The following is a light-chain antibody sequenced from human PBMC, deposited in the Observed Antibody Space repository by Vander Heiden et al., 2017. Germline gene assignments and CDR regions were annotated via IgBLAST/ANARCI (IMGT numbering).Light chain of an antibody. V-gene: IGKV1-39*01. J-gene: IGKJ1*01. CDR3: QQTYNTPWT. CDR1: QSIASY. Sequence: DIQMTQSPSFLSASVGDRVTITCRASQSIASYLNWYQQKPGKAPNLLIYAASSLQSGVPSRFSGSGSGTDFTLTISSLQPEDFATYYCQQTYNTPWTFGQGTKVEIK. CDR2: AAS.